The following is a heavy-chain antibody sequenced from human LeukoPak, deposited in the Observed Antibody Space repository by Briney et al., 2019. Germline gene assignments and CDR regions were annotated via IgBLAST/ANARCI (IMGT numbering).Heavy chain of an antibody. CDR2: ISYDERNK. CDR1: GFTFSSYG. Sequence: PGRSLRLSCEASGFTFSSYGIHWVRQAPGKGREWVAVISYDERNKYYADSVKGRFTISRDNSKKTLYLQMNSLRAEDTAMYYCAKDGSKYYYGSGRPYFDYWGQGTLVTVSS. V-gene: IGHV3-30*18. CDR3: AKDGSKYYYGSGRPYFDY. D-gene: IGHD3-10*01. J-gene: IGHJ4*02.